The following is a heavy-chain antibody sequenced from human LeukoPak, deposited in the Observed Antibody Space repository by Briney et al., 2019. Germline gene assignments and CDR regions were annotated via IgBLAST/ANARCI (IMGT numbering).Heavy chain of an antibody. Sequence: SETLSLTCTVSGGSISSSSYYWGWIRQPPGKGLEWIGSIYYSGSTYYNPSLKSRVTISVDTSKNQFSLKLSSVTAADTAVYYCASHSGYDLNWFDPWGQGTLVTVSS. CDR2: IYYSGST. J-gene: IGHJ5*02. CDR3: ASHSGYDLNWFDP. V-gene: IGHV4-39*07. CDR1: GGSISSSSYY. D-gene: IGHD5-12*01.